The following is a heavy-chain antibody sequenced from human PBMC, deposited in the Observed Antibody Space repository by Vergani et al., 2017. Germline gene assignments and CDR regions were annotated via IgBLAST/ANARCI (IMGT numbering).Heavy chain of an antibody. CDR1: GGSFSGYY. Sequence: QVQLQQWGAGLLKPSETLSLTCAVYGGSFSGYYWSWIRQPPGKGLEWIGEINHSGSTNYNPSLKSRVTISVDTSKNQFSLKLSSVTAADTAVYYCARDDDQTSGMDVWGQGTTVTVSS. D-gene: IGHD1-1*01. CDR3: ARDDDQTSGMDV. J-gene: IGHJ6*02. V-gene: IGHV4-34*01. CDR2: INHSGST.